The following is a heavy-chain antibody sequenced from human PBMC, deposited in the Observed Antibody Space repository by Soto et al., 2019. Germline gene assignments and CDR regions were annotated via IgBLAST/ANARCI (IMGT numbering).Heavy chain of an antibody. CDR1: GFSLSNARMG. Sequence: QVTLKESGPVLVKPTETLTLTCNVSGFSLSNARMGVSWIRQPPGKALEWLAHIFSNDEKSYSTSLKSRLTITKDTSKSQVVLTRTNMDPVDTATYYCARISQRTIFGVVILTFYYFDYWGQGTLVTVSS. CDR3: ARISQRTIFGVVILTFYYFDY. D-gene: IGHD3-3*01. CDR2: IFSNDEK. V-gene: IGHV2-26*01. J-gene: IGHJ4*02.